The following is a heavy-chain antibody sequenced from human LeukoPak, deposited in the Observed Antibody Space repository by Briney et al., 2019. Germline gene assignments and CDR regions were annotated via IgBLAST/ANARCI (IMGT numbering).Heavy chain of an antibody. CDR3: ARMCPDIVVVPAAAPSYWFDP. D-gene: IGHD2-2*01. J-gene: IGHJ5*02. CDR2: IIPIFGIA. Sequence: SVKVSCKASGGTFSSYAIGWVRQAPGQGLEWMGRIIPIFGIANYAQKFQGRVTITADKSTGTAYMELSSLRSEDTAVYYCARMCPDIVVVPAAAPSYWFDPWGQGTLVTVSS. V-gene: IGHV1-69*04. CDR1: GGTFSSYA.